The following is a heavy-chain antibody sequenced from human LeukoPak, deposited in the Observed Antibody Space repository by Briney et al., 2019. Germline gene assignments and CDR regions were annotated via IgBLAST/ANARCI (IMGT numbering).Heavy chain of an antibody. Sequence: GSLRLSCAASGFTFSSYGMHWVRQAPGKGLEWVAVIWYDGSNKYYADSVKGRFTISRDNSKNTLYLQMNSLRAEDTAVYYCARAAVAAEYYFDYWGQGTLVTVSS. CDR2: IWYDGSNK. D-gene: IGHD6-19*01. CDR3: ARAAVAAEYYFDY. CDR1: GFTFSSYG. V-gene: IGHV3-33*01. J-gene: IGHJ4*02.